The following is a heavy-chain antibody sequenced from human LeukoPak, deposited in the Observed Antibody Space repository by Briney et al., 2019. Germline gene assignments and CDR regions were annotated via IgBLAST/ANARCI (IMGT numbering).Heavy chain of an antibody. D-gene: IGHD1-14*01. J-gene: IGHJ4*02. V-gene: IGHV1-46*01. CDR1: GYRFTTYY. CDR2: VIPASGGT. Sequence: GASVRVSCKASGYRFTTYYIHWVRQAPGQGPEWMGIVIPASGGTDYGHKFQDRVTMTRDTSTNTVYMELSSLRFEDTAIYYCARESPDSFYFDYWGQGTLVTVSS. CDR3: ARESPDSFYFDY.